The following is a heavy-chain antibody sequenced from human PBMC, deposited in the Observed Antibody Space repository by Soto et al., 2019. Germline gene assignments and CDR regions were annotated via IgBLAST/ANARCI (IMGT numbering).Heavy chain of an antibody. Sequence: EVQLVESGGGLVKPGGSLRLSCAASGFTFSSYSMNWVRQAPGKGLVWVSSISSSSSYIYYADSVKGRFTISRDNAKNSLYLQMNSLRAEDTAVYYCASTRSHGGYYYYYYGMDVWGQGTTVTVSS. CDR2: ISSSSSYI. V-gene: IGHV3-21*01. J-gene: IGHJ6*02. D-gene: IGHD3-10*01. CDR1: GFTFSSYS. CDR3: ASTRSHGGYYYYYYGMDV.